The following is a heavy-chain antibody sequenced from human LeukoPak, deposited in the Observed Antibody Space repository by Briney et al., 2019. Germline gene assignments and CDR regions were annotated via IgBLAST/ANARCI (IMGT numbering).Heavy chain of an antibody. V-gene: IGHV4-4*07. Sequence: PSETLSLTCTVSGGSISRYYWSWIRQPAGKELEWIGRIYSSGTTNYNPSLKSRVTMSVDTPKNQFSLKLRSVTAADTALYYCARMDGQDYYGMDVWGQGTTVTVSS. CDR3: ARMDGQDYYGMDV. J-gene: IGHJ6*02. D-gene: IGHD5-24*01. CDR2: IYSSGTT. CDR1: GGSISRYY.